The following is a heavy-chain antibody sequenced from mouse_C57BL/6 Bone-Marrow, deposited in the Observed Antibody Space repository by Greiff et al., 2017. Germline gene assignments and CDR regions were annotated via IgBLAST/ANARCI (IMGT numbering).Heavy chain of an antibody. Sequence: VQLQQSGAELARPGASVKLSCKASGYTFTSYGISWVKQRTGQGLECIGEIYPRSGNTYYNEKFKGKATLTADKSSSTAYMELRSLTSEDSAVYFCARYYFYAMDYWGQGTSVTVSS. CDR1: GYTFTSYG. CDR3: ARYYFYAMDY. J-gene: IGHJ4*01. D-gene: IGHD1-1*01. CDR2: IYPRSGNT. V-gene: IGHV1-81*01.